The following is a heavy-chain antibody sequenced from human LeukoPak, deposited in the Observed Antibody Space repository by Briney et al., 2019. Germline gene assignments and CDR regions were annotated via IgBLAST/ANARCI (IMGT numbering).Heavy chain of an antibody. D-gene: IGHD2-21*02. V-gene: IGHV3-7*01. CDR1: GFSFSNYW. CDR3: ARDVTY. Sequence: GGSLRLSCAASGFSFSNYWMAWVRQAPGKGLEWVANIKQDGSEKYYVDPVKGRFTISRDNAKNSLYLQMNSLRAEDTAVYYCARDVTYWGQGTLVTVSS. J-gene: IGHJ4*02. CDR2: IKQDGSEK.